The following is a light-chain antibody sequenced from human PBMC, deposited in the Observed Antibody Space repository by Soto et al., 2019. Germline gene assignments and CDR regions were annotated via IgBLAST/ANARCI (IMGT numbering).Light chain of an antibody. CDR3: QQRSSWPT. CDR1: QTVSSS. J-gene: IGKJ4*01. CDR2: DVY. V-gene: IGKV3-11*01. Sequence: EIVLTQSPATLSLSPGERATLSCRASQTVSSSLAWFQQKPGQAPRLLIYDVYVRATGIPARFSGSGSGTDFTLTISSLEPEDFAVYYCQQRSSWPTFGGGTKVEIK.